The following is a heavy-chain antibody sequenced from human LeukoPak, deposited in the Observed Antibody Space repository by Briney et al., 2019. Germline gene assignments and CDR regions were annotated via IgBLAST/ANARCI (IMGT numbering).Heavy chain of an antibody. CDR1: GYTFTTHD. Sequence: VKVSCKASGYTFTTHDINWVRQATGQGLEWLGWMSPNSGDTGYAQKFQGRVTMTSDSSISTAYMELSSLRSEDTAIYYCVRTPPNWGFDYWGQGTLVTVSS. V-gene: IGHV1-8*01. CDR2: MSPNSGDT. J-gene: IGHJ4*02. D-gene: IGHD7-27*01. CDR3: VRTPPNWGFDY.